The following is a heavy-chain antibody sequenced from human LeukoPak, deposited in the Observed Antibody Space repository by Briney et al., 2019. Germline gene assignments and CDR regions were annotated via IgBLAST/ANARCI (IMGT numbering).Heavy chain of an antibody. V-gene: IGHV1-46*01. Sequence: ASVKVSCKASGYTFTSYYMRWVRQAPGQGLEWMGIINPSGGSTSYAQKFQGRVTMTRDTSTSTVYMELSSLRSEDTAVYYCARAHGHYYDSSGYYPLFDYWGQGTLVTVSS. J-gene: IGHJ4*02. CDR1: GYTFTSYY. CDR2: INPSGGST. CDR3: ARAHGHYYDSSGYYPLFDY. D-gene: IGHD3-22*01.